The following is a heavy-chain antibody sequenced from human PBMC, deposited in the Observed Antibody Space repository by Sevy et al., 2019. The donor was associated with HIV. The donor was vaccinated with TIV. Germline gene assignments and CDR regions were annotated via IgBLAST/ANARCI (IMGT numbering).Heavy chain of an antibody. CDR2: IYSGGNT. CDR1: EFTVISKY. V-gene: IGHV3-53*03. Sequence: GGSLRLSCAASEFTVISKYMSWVRQAPGKGLEWVSVIYSGGNTYYADSVKGRFTISRDISKNTLYLQMNSLRAEDTAIYYCATTSTPLYYYALDVWGQGTTVTVSS. CDR3: ATTSTPLYYYALDV. J-gene: IGHJ6*02. D-gene: IGHD2-15*01.